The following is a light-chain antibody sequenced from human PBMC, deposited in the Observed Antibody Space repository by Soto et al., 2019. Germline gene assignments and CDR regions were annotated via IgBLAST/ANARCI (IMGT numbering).Light chain of an antibody. CDR3: QQYNSYPWT. V-gene: IGKV1-5*01. Sequence: DIQMTQSPPTLSASVGDRVTITCRASQSISSWLAWYQQKPGKAPKLLSYDASSLESGAPSRFSGSGSGSEFTLAISSLRPDDFATYYCQQYNSYPWTFGQGTKVEIK. CDR1: QSISSW. CDR2: DAS. J-gene: IGKJ1*01.